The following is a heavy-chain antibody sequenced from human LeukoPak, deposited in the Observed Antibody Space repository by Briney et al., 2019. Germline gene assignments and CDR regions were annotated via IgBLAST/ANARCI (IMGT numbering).Heavy chain of an antibody. CDR2: MHPNSGDT. CDR3: ARDLLRWPTGYYYYYYYMDV. J-gene: IGHJ6*03. Sequence: ASVKVSCKASGYTFTGYYIHWVRQAPGQGLEWMTWMHPNSGDTNYAQKFQGRVTMTWDTSISTAYMDMSSLRSDDTAVYYCARDLLRWPTGYYYYYYYMDVWGKGTTVTVSS. D-gene: IGHD4-23*01. CDR1: GYTFTGYY. V-gene: IGHV1-2*02.